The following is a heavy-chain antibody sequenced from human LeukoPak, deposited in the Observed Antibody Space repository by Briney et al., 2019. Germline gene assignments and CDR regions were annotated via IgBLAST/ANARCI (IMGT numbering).Heavy chain of an antibody. D-gene: IGHD5-12*01. CDR3: ARESSPSGYDFSYYFDY. J-gene: IGHJ4*02. CDR2: IYYSGST. Sequence: PSQTLSLTCTVSGGSISSGGYYWSLIRQHPGKGLEWIGYIYYSGSTYYNPSLKSRVTISVDTSKNQFSLKLSSVTAADTAVYYCARESSPSGYDFSYYFDYWGQGTLVTVSS. V-gene: IGHV4-31*03. CDR1: GGSISSGGYY.